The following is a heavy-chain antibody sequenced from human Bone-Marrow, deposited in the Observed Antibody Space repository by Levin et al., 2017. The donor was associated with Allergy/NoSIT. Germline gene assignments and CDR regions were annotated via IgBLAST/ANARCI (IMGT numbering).Heavy chain of an antibody. D-gene: IGHD2-2*01. CDR2: ISYDGSNK. J-gene: IGHJ4*02. CDR3: AKDVSSDGPDY. CDR1: GFTFSSYG. V-gene: IGHV3-30*18. Sequence: GGSLRLSCAASGFTFSSYGMHRVRQAPGKGLEWVAVISYDGSNKYYADSVKGRFTISRDNSKNTLYLQMNSLRAEDTAVYYCAKDVSSDGPDYWGQGTLVTVSS.